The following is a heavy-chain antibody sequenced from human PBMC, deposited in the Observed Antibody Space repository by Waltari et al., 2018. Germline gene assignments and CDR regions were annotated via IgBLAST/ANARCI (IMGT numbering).Heavy chain of an antibody. J-gene: IGHJ4*02. V-gene: IGHV4-61*02. Sequence: QVQLQESGPGLVKPSQTLSLICTVSGDSISRGAYYWSWIRPPAGKGLEWIGHIYTSGSTKYNPSFKSRVTISADTPKNKFSLQLSSVTAADTAVYYCARAPRGRAARFEYWGQGSQVTVSS. CDR3: ARAPRGRAARFEY. CDR1: GDSISRGAYY. CDR2: IYTSGST. D-gene: IGHD6-6*01.